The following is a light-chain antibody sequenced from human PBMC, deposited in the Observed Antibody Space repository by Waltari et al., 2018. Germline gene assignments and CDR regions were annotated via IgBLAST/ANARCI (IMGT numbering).Light chain of an antibody. CDR2: DAS. V-gene: IGKV3-15*01. CDR3: QQYDKWPLT. CDR1: QSISSY. J-gene: IGKJ4*01. Sequence: EIVMTQSPATLSVSPGERVTLSCRASQSISSYLAWYQQKPGHAPRRLIHDASTRATSIPARFGGSGSGTEFTLTISSLQSEDFAVYYCQQYDKWPLTFGGGTEVEIK.